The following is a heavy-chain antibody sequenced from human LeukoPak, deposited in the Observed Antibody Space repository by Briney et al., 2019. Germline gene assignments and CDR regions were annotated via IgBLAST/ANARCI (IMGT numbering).Heavy chain of an antibody. D-gene: IGHD1-26*01. CDR2: IIGSGSEM. J-gene: IGHJ3*01. CDR1: GFTFNSYS. CDR3: AKVQSDIVGAMFFAFDV. Sequence: GGSLRLSCGVSGFTFNSYSMNWVRQAPGKGLEWVASIIGSGSEMFYADSLKGRFTISRDNSENSLYLQMNSLRVEDTAVYYCAKVQSDIVGAMFFAFDVWGQGTMVSVSS. V-gene: IGHV3-21*06.